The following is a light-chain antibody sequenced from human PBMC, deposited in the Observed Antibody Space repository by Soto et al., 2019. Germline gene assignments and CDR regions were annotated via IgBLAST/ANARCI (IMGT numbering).Light chain of an antibody. J-gene: IGLJ3*02. V-gene: IGLV2-11*01. CDR2: NVS. Sequence: QAVRTQPRSVSESPGQSVTMSCTGTSRDFGGYNYVSWYQQHPGKAPKLMIHNVSKRPSGVPDRFSGSKSGNTASLTISGLQAEDEADYYCCSYADNYTLVFGGGTKVTVL. CDR3: CSYADNYTLV. CDR1: SRDFGGYNY.